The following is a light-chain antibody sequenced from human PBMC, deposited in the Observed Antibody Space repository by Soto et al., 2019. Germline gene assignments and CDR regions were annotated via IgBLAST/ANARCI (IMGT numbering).Light chain of an antibody. J-gene: IGKJ2*01. V-gene: IGKV4-1*01. CDR3: QQYYTTPPT. CDR1: QSVLFRPTKQNY. CDR2: WAS. Sequence: DIVMTQSPDSLAVSLGERATINCKSSQSVLFRPTKQNYLAWYQQKPGQPPKMFIYWASTRESGVPDRFSGSGSGTDFTLTIGSLQAEDVAVYYCQQYYTTPPTFGQGTKLEIK.